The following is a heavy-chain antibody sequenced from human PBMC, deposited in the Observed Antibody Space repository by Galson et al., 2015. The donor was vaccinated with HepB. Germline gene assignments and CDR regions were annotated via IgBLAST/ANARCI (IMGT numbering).Heavy chain of an antibody. V-gene: IGHV4-59*02. Sequence: DTLSLTCTVAVGSVNGDYWSWIRHPPGGGVWGSGYSGYSGSTNYNPYLKSRVTISVDTSENKYFLRLSSVTAADTAVYFCARTDRDGYNKRDFDYWGQGTLVTVSS. CDR2: SGYSGST. J-gene: IGHJ4*02. CDR3: ARTDRDGYNKRDFDY. CDR1: VGSVNGDY. D-gene: IGHD5-24*01.